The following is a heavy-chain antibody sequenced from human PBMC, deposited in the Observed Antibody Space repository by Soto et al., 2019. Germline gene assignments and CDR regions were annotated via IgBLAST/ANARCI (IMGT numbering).Heavy chain of an antibody. D-gene: IGHD6-19*01. Sequence: QVQLQESGPGLVKPSETLSLTCTVSGGYISNYYWTWLRQPPGKGLEWIGYVYPGGRTHYNPSFKSRLSISVDTSKNQFSLKLSSVTAADTAVYYCATWASAWGYFDYWGQGTLVTVSS. J-gene: IGHJ4*02. CDR2: VYPGGRT. CDR1: GGYISNYY. CDR3: ATWASAWGYFDY. V-gene: IGHV4-4*08.